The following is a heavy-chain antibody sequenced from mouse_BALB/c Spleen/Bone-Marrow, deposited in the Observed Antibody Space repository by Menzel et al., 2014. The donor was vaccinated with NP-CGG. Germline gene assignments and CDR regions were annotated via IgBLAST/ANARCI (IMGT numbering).Heavy chain of an antibody. V-gene: IGHV1-80*01. CDR2: IYPGDGDT. J-gene: IGHJ4*01. Sequence: QVHVKQSGAELVKPGSSVKISCKASGYAFSNYWMNWVKQRPGQGLEWIGQIYPGDGDTNYNGKFKGKATLTADKSSSTAYMQLSSLTSEDSAVYFCARRDGSTYYYAMDYWGQGTSVTVSS. CDR3: ARRDGSTYYYAMDY. D-gene: IGHD1-1*01. CDR1: GYAFSNYW.